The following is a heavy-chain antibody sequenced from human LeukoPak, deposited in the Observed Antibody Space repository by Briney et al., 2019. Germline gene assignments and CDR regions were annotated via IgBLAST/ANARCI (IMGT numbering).Heavy chain of an antibody. D-gene: IGHD5-18*01. V-gene: IGHV4-61*02. CDR1: GGSISSGSYY. J-gene: IGHJ4*02. CDR2: IYTSGST. CDR3: ARDNSYGYRVTTN. Sequence: SETLSLTCTVSGGSISSGSYYWRWIRQPAGTGLEWIGRIYTSGSTNYNPSLKSRVTISVDTSKNQFSLKLSSVTAADTAVYYCARDNSYGYRVTTNWGQGTLVTVSS.